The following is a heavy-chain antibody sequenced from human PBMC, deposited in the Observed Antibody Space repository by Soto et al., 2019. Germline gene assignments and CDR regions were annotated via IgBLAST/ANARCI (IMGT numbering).Heavy chain of an antibody. CDR1: GYTFTCYY. D-gene: IGHD3-22*01. J-gene: IGHJ3*02. V-gene: IGHV1-2*02. CDR3: ARASDSRDAFDI. Sequence: GASVKVSCKASGYTFTCYYMHWVRQAPGQGLEWMGWINPNSGGTNYAQKFQGRVTMTRDTSISTAYMELSRLRSDDTAVYYCARASDSRDAFDIWGQGTMVTVSS. CDR2: INPNSGGT.